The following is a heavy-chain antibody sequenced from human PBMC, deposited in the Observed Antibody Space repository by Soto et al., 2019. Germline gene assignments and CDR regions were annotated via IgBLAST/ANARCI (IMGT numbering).Heavy chain of an antibody. CDR1: GYTFTTHY. CDR2: INISGGGT. Sequence: ASVKVSCKTSGYTFTTHYMHWVRQAPGQGLEWMGIINISGGGTSYARKFQGRVTMSRDTSTSTVYMELSSLRSEDTAVYYCARDSTLAYWGQGTLVTVSS. V-gene: IGHV1-46*01. J-gene: IGHJ4*02. CDR3: ARDSTLAY.